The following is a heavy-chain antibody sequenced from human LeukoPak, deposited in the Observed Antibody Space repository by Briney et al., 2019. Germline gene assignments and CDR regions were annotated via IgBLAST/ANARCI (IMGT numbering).Heavy chain of an antibody. V-gene: IGHV1-2*02. CDR2: INPNSGGP. D-gene: IGHD2-8*01. CDR3: ARDAAHIVLMVYATSYYMDV. J-gene: IGHJ6*03. CDR1: GYTFTGYY. Sequence: ASVKVSCKASGYTFTGYYIHWVRQAPGQGLEWMGWINPNSGGPNYAQKFQGRVTMTRDTSISTAYMELSRLRSDDTAVYYCARDAAHIVLMVYATSYYMDVWGKGTTVTVSS.